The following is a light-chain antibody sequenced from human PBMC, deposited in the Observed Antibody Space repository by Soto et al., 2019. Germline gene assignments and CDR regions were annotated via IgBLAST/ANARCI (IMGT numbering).Light chain of an antibody. CDR1: QSLAYSDGNTY. J-gene: IGKJ2*01. CDR3: MHGTHWPPYP. CDR2: KVS. Sequence: DVVMTQSPLSLPVTLGQPASISCRSSQSLAYSDGNTYLNWFQQRPGQSPRRLIYKVSNRDSGAPDRLSVSGSGTDFTLKISRVEAADVGLQYSMHGTHWPPYPFGQGTKLEIK. V-gene: IGKV2-30*01.